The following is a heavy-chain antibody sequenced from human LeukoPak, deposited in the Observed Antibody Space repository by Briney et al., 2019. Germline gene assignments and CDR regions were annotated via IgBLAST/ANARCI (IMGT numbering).Heavy chain of an antibody. J-gene: IGHJ4*02. CDR2: ISSSSSYI. CDR3: AREGSSGYYHY. Sequence: GGSLRLSCAASGFTFSSYSMNWVRQAPGKGLEGVSSISSSSSYIYYADSVKGRFTISRDNAKNSLYLQMNSLRAEDTAVYYCAREGSSGYYHYWGQGTLVTVSS. CDR1: GFTFSSYS. D-gene: IGHD3-22*01. V-gene: IGHV3-21*01.